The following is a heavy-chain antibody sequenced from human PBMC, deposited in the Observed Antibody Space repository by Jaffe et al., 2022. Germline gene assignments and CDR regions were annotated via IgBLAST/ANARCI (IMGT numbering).Heavy chain of an antibody. CDR3: ASLPYYYYYYMDV. CDR2: ISSSGSTI. V-gene: IGHV3-48*03. Sequence: EVQLVESGGGLVQPGGSLRLSCAASGFTFSSYEMNWVRQAPGKGLEWVSYISSSGSTIYYADSVKGRFTISRDNAKNSLYLQMNSLRAEDTAVYYCASLPYYYYYYMDVWGKGTTVTVSS. CDR1: GFTFSSYE. J-gene: IGHJ6*03.